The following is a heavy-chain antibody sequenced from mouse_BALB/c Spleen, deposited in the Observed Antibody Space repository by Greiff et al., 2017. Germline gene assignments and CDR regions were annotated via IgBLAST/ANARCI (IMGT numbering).Heavy chain of an antibody. V-gene: IGHV1-5*01. CDR2: IYPGNSDT. CDR1: GYTFTSYW. J-gene: IGHJ3*01. CDR3: TREGDYDYDAFAY. Sequence: VQLQQSGTVLARPGASVKMSCKASGYTFTSYWMHWVKQRPGQGLEWIGAIYPGNSDTSYNQKFKGKAKLTAVTSTSTAYMELSSLTNEDSAVYYCTREGDYDYDAFAYWGQGTLVTVSA. D-gene: IGHD2-4*01.